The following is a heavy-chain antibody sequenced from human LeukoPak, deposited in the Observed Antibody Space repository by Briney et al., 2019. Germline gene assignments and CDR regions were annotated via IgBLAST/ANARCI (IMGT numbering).Heavy chain of an antibody. J-gene: IGHJ4*02. D-gene: IGHD2-2*01. CDR1: LYTLTGYY. V-gene: IGHV1-2*02. CDR2: INPHSGGT. Sequence: ASVKVSCKASLYTLTGYYIHWVRQAPGQGLEWRGCINPHSGGTHYTQRFQGGDTMTRDTSLPTPHIALSSLRSDDPAVYYRARDVGEYCSSTNCYASHYWGQGTLVTVSS. CDR3: ARDVGEYCSSTNCYASHY.